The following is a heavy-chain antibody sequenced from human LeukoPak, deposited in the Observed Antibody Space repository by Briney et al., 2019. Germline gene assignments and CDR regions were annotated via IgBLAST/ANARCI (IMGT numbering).Heavy chain of an antibody. CDR2: INHSGST. CDR3: ARDEKDSSGYRY. D-gene: IGHD3-22*01. V-gene: IGHV4-34*01. J-gene: IGHJ4*02. Sequence: SETLSLTCAVYGGSFSGYYWSWIRQPPGKGLEWIGEINHSGSTNYNPSLKSRVTMSVDTSKNQFSLKLSSVTAADTAVYYCARDEKDSSGYRYWGQGTLVTVSS. CDR1: GGSFSGYY.